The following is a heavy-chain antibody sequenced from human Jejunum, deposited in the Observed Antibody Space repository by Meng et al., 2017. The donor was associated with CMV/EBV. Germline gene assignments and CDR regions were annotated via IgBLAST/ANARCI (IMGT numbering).Heavy chain of an antibody. CDR2: INPNSGGA. V-gene: IGHV1-2*02. CDR1: GYTFTGYY. J-gene: IGHJ4*02. D-gene: IGHD6-6*01. Sequence: GYTFTGYYMHWVRQAPGQGLEWMGWINPNSGGANYAPKFQGRVTMTRDTSISTAYMELSRLRSDDTAVYYCARGRTSIVAYYFDYWGQGTLVTVSS. CDR3: ARGRTSIVAYYFDY.